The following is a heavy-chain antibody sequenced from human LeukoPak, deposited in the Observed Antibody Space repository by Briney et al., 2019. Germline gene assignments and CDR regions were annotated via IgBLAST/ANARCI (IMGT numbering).Heavy chain of an antibody. CDR2: IYYSGST. CDR3: ARSKEWFGELRCWFDP. D-gene: IGHD3-10*01. CDR1: GGSISSSSYY. V-gene: IGHV4-39*01. Sequence: PSETLSLTCTVSGGSISSSSYYWGWIRQPPGKGLEWIGSIYYSGSTYYNPSLKSRVTISVDTSKNQFSLKLSSVTAAGTAVYYCARSKEWFGELRCWFDPWGQGTLVTVSS. J-gene: IGHJ5*02.